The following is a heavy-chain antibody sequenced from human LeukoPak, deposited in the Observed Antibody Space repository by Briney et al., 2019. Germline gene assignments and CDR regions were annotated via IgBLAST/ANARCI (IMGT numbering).Heavy chain of an antibody. V-gene: IGHV3-23*01. Sequence: GGSLRLSCAASGFTVSSNYMSWVRQAPGKGLEWVSAISGSGGSTYYADSVKGRFTISRDNARNSLYLQGDSLTAADTAVYYCTRGVPATISGWYFDLWGRGTLVTVSS. D-gene: IGHD3-9*01. CDR2: ISGSGGST. CDR3: TRGVPATISGWYFDL. CDR1: GFTVSSNY. J-gene: IGHJ2*01.